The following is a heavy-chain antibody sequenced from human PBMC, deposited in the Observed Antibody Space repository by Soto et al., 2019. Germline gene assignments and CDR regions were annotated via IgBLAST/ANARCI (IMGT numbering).Heavy chain of an antibody. V-gene: IGHV3-21*01. CDR2: ITTSSAYI. CDR3: VRSGTARLLRHSWFDT. CDR1: GFTFNTYD. Sequence: EVQLVESGGGLVKPGGSLRLSCAASGFTFNTYDMNWVGQAPGKGLEWVSSITTSSAYIYYADSLKGRITISRDNAKNSLCLQMNSLRAEDTAVYYCVRSGTARLLRHSWFDTWGQGTLVTVSS. D-gene: IGHD2-21*01. J-gene: IGHJ5*02.